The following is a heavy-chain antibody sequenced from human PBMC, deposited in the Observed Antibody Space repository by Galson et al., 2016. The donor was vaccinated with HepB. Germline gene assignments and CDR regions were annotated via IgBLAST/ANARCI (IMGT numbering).Heavy chain of an antibody. J-gene: IGHJ6*02. CDR2: ISYDGSNK. CDR3: ARSRRDGYIAGLMDV. CDR1: GFTSSSYA. Sequence: SLRLSCAASGFTSSSYAMHWVRQAPGKGLEWVAVISYDGSNKYYADSVKGRFTLSRDNSKNTLYLQMNSLRAEDTAVYYCARSRRDGYIAGLMDVWGQGTTVTVSS. V-gene: IGHV3-30*04. D-gene: IGHD5-24*01.